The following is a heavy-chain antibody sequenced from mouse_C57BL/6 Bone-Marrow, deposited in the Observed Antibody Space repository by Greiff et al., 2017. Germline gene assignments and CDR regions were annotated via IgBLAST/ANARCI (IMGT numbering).Heavy chain of an antibody. V-gene: IGHV14-4*01. Sequence: VQLQQSGAELVRPGASVKLSCTASGFNIKDDYMHWVKQRPEQGLEWIGWLDPENGDTEYASKFQGKATITADTSSNTAYLQLSSLTSEDTAVYYCTRLGLFYWYFDVWGTGTTVTVSS. CDR2: LDPENGDT. CDR3: TRLGLFYWYFDV. J-gene: IGHJ1*03. CDR1: GFNIKDDY. D-gene: IGHD4-1*01.